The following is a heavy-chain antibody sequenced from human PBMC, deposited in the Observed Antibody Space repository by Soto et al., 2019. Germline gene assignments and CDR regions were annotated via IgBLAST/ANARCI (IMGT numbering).Heavy chain of an antibody. CDR1: GGSFSGYY. Sequence: PADTLSLTCAVYGGSFSGYYWSWIRQPPWKGLEGIGEINHSGSTNYNPSLKSRVTISVDTSNNQFSLKLSSLTAADTAVYYCARGLTMIVVFHYWGQGTLVTVSS. D-gene: IGHD3-22*01. CDR2: INHSGST. CDR3: ARGLTMIVVFHY. J-gene: IGHJ4*02. V-gene: IGHV4-34*01.